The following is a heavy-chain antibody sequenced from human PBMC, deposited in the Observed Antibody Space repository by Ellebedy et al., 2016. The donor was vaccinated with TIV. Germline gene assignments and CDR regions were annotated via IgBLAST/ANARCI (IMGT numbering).Heavy chain of an antibody. CDR3: ARGGESSSSFDY. CDR1: GGSFSDNY. Sequence: SETLSLXXAVYGGSFSDNYWSWIRQPPGKGLEWIGEINHSGSTNYNPSLKSRVTISVDTSKNQFSLKLSSVTAADTAVYYCARGGESSSSFDYWGQGTLVTVSS. J-gene: IGHJ4*02. D-gene: IGHD6-6*01. CDR2: INHSGST. V-gene: IGHV4-34*01.